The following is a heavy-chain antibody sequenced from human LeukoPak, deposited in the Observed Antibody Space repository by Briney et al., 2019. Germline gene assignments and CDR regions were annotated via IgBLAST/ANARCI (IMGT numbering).Heavy chain of an antibody. CDR3: ATLPHTEFHY. V-gene: IGHV5-51*01. J-gene: IGHJ4*02. CDR1: GYTFTSYF. D-gene: IGHD2-8*02. Sequence: GESLKISCKGSGYTFTSYFICWVRQMPGKGLEWMGIIHPGDSDTRYSPSFQGQVTISADKSISTSYLQWSSLKASDTAMYYCATLPHTEFHYWGQGTLVTVSS. CDR2: IHPGDSDT.